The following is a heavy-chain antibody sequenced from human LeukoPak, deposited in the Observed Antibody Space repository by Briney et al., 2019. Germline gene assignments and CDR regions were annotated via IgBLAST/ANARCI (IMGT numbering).Heavy chain of an antibody. J-gene: IGHJ5*02. Sequence: SETLSLTCSVSGASVSSITYYGGWIRLPPGKGLEWIGSIHHTGSTYYNPSLKSRVAISVDTSKNQFSQKLDSVTAADTAVYYCARHALITAISTHNWFDPWGQGTLVTVSS. CDR1: GASVSSITYY. CDR3: ARHALITAISTHNWFDP. CDR2: IHHTGST. D-gene: IGHD2-2*02. V-gene: IGHV4-39*01.